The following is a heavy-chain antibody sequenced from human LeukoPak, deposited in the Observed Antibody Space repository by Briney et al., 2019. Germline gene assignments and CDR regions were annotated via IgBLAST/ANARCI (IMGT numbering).Heavy chain of an antibody. CDR3: ARHKVEQLVLGWFDP. CDR2: INHSGST. D-gene: IGHD6-13*01. V-gene: IGHV4-34*01. J-gene: IGHJ5*02. Sequence: PSETLSLTCAVYGGSFSGYYWSWIRQPPGKGLEWIGEINHSGSTNYNPSLKSRVTISVDTSKNQFSLKLSSVTAADTAVYYCARHKVEQLVLGWFDPWGQGTLVTVSS. CDR1: GGSFSGYY.